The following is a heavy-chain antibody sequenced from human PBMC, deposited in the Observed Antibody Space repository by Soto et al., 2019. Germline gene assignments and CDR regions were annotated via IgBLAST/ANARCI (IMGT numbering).Heavy chain of an antibody. CDR1: GFTFSNAW. J-gene: IGHJ4*02. CDR3: TTIWVPDMVRDF. D-gene: IGHD3-10*01. Sequence: EVQLVESGGGLVKPGGSLRLSCAASGFTFSNAWMSWVRQAPGKGLEWVGGIKSKNDGGTTDYAAPVKGRFTISRNDSKNTLYLQMNSLKNKDTAVYYCTTIWVPDMVRDFWGQGTLVTVSS. CDR2: IKSKNDGGTT. V-gene: IGHV3-15*01.